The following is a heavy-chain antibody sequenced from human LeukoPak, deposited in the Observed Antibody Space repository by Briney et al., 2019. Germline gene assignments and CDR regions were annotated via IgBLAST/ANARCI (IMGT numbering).Heavy chain of an antibody. V-gene: IGHV3-72*01. Sequence: GGSLTLSCEASGFTFSDHYMDWVRQAPGKGLEWVGRTRNKAHSYTTEYAASVKGRFTISRDDSKNSLYLQMNSLKTEDTAVYYCARTGCSGGSCFLDYWGQVIRVTVSS. D-gene: IGHD2-15*01. CDR2: TRNKAHSYTT. J-gene: IGHJ4*01. CDR1: GFTFSDHY. CDR3: ARTGCSGGSCFLDY.